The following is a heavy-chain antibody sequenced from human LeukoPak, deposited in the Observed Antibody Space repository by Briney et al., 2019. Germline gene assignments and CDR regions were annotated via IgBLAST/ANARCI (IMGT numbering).Heavy chain of an antibody. J-gene: IGHJ4*02. CDR3: ARDISSGWYPYYFDY. CDR2: IWYDGSEK. CDR1: GFTFSSFG. Sequence: GGSLRLSCAASGFTFSSFGMHWVRQAPGKELDWVAVIWYDGSEKYYADSVRGRLTISRDNSKKTLYLQMNSLRAEDTAVYYCARDISSGWYPYYFDYWGQGTLVTVSS. D-gene: IGHD6-19*01. V-gene: IGHV3-33*01.